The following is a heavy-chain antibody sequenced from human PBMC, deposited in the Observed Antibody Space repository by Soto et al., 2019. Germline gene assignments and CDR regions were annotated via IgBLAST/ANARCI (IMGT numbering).Heavy chain of an antibody. CDR3: ARSTVEVVVAATPARYGMDV. Sequence: PGESLKVSCKGSGYSFTSYGSGWVSQMPRKGLEWMGIIYPGDSDTRYSPSFQGQVTISADKSISTAYLQWSSLKASDTAMYYCARSTVEVVVAATPARYGMDVWRQGTTVTVSS. CDR1: GYSFTSYG. D-gene: IGHD2-15*01. J-gene: IGHJ6*02. V-gene: IGHV5-51*01. CDR2: IYPGDSDT.